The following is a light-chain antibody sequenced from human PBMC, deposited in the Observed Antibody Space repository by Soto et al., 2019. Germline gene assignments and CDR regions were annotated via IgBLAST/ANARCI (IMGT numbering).Light chain of an antibody. J-gene: IGKJ1*01. Sequence: DIQLTQSPSFLSASVGDRFTITCRASQSISSYLNWYQQKPGKAPKLLIYAASSLQSGVPSRFSGSGSGTDFTLTISSLQPDDFATYYCQQYNTFSTFGQGTKVDIK. V-gene: IGKV1-39*01. CDR3: QQYNTFST. CDR1: QSISSY. CDR2: AAS.